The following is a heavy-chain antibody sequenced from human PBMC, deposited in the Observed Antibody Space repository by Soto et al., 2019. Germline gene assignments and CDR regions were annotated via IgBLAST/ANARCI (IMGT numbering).Heavy chain of an antibody. J-gene: IGHJ6*03. Sequence: SETLSLTCTVSGGSISSYYWSWIRQPPGKGLEWIGYIYYSGSTNYNPSLKSRVTISVDKSKNQFSLKMSSVTAADTAVYYCARQHPLYDFWSGYHYQYYYYYMDVWGKGTTVTVSS. CDR3: ARQHPLYDFWSGYHYQYYYYYMDV. CDR1: GGSISSYY. CDR2: IYYSGST. D-gene: IGHD3-3*01. V-gene: IGHV4-59*08.